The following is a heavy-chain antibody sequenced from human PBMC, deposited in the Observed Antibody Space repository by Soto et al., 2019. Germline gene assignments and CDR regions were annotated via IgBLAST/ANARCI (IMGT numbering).Heavy chain of an antibody. CDR1: GGSFSGHY. J-gene: IGHJ4*02. CDR2: INHSGST. CDR3: ARAPYGSGNFDY. D-gene: IGHD3-10*01. Sequence: QMQLHQWGAGLLKPSETLSLTCAVSGGSFSGHYWGWIRQPPGKGLEWVAAINHSGSTNYNPSLKSRVTISLDMSKSQCSLKLDSVTAADTAVYYCARAPYGSGNFDYWGQGPLVTVSS. V-gene: IGHV4-34*01.